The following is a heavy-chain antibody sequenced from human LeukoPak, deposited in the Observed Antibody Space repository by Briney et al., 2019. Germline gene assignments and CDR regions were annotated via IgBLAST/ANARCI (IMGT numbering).Heavy chain of an antibody. CDR1: GFTFSSYA. D-gene: IGHD4-17*01. Sequence: GSLRLSCAASGFTFSSYAMHWVRQAPGKGLEWVSFIYSGGNTHYSGSVKGRFTISRDNSKNTLYLHMNSLRAEDTAVYYCARRAGEYSHPYDYWGQGTLVTVSS. J-gene: IGHJ4*02. CDR3: ARRAGEYSHPYDY. CDR2: IYSGGNT. V-gene: IGHV3-53*01.